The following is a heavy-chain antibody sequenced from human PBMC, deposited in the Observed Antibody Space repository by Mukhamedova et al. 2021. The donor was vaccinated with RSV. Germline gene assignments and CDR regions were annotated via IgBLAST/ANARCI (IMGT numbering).Heavy chain of an antibody. Sequence: GFTFSSYAMRWVRQAPGKGLEWVSGISGGGGSTYYADSVKGRFTISRDNSKDTLYLQMNSLRAEDTAVDYCTRGRDYYYDYWGQG. J-gene: IGHJ4*02. CDR1: GFTFSSYA. CDR2: ISGGGGST. V-gene: IGHV3-23*01. D-gene: IGHD3-10*01. CDR3: TRGRDYYYDY.